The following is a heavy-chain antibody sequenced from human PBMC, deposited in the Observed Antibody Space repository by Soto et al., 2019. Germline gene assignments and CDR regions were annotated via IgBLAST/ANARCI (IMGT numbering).Heavy chain of an antibody. D-gene: IGHD6-6*01. J-gene: IGHJ3*01. CDR1: GCICGGYG. Sequence: VVLLRLCWAAAGCICGGYGVSWVRQAPWKGLEWVSTILVDGRTFYVDSVKGRFTISRDNSKNTLFLQMNSLRAEDTAVYYCTNRKLPTRPWGPAFDVWGQGTMVT. CDR3: TNRKLPTRPWGPAFDV. V-gene: IGHV3-23*01. CDR2: ILVDGRT.